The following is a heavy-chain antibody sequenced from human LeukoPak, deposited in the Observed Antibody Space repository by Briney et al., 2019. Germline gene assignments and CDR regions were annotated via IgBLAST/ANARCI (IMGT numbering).Heavy chain of an antibody. CDR1: GGSISSSSYY. J-gene: IGHJ6*03. V-gene: IGHV4-39*07. Sequence: SETLSLTCTVSGGSISSSSYYWGWIRQPPGKGLEWIGSIYYSGSTYYNPSLKSRVTISVDTSKNQFSLKLSSVTAADTAVYYCARDEETGYCSGGSCIYYYYMDVWGKGTTVTVSS. D-gene: IGHD2-15*01. CDR3: ARDEETGYCSGGSCIYYYYMDV. CDR2: IYYSGST.